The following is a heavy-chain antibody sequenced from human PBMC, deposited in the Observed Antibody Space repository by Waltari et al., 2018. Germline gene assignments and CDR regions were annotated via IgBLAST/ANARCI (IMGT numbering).Heavy chain of an antibody. CDR1: GDTLTELP. CDR3: ATDIPPDESQIAVLGITKYDAMDV. Sequence: QVQLVQSGPEVRKPGASVKVSCKVSGDTLTELPIHWLPLAPGNGLEWMGGVEPEDGETIYEQKFQGRVTMTEDTSTDIAYMELSSLRSEDTAVYYCATDIPPDESQIAVLGITKYDAMDVWGQGTTVTVSS. D-gene: IGHD1-20*01. CDR2: VEPEDGET. J-gene: IGHJ6*02. V-gene: IGHV1-24*01.